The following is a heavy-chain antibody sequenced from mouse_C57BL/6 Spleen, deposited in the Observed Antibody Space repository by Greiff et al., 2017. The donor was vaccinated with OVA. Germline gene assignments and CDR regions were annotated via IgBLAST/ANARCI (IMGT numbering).Heavy chain of an antibody. D-gene: IGHD1-1*01. CDR1: GYSITSGYY. Sequence: ESGPGLVKPSQSLSLTCSVTGYSITSGYYWNWIRQFPGNKLEWMGYISYDGSNNYNPSLKNRISITRDTSKNQFFLKLNSVTTEDTATYYCAREGGITTVVGYFDYWGQGTTLTVSS. V-gene: IGHV3-6*01. CDR3: AREGGITTVVGYFDY. CDR2: ISYDGSN. J-gene: IGHJ2*01.